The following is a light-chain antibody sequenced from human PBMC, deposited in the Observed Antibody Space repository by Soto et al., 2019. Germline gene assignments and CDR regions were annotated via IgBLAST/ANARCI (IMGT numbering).Light chain of an antibody. CDR3: SSYSSSTTHEV. V-gene: IGLV2-14*03. CDR1: STDVGDFNY. J-gene: IGLJ2*01. CDR2: DVT. Sequence: QSALTQPASVSGSPGRSVTISCTGTSTDVGDFNYVSWYQHLPGRAPKLIIYDVTNRPSGISYRFSASKSGRTASLTISGLQAEDEADYYCSSYSSSTTHEVFGGRTKLTVL.